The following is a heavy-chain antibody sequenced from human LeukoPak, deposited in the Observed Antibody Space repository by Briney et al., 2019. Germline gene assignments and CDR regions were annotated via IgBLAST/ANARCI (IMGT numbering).Heavy chain of an antibody. J-gene: IGHJ4*02. D-gene: IGHD6-6*01. CDR1: GGFISNYY. Sequence: SSETLSLTCTVSGGFISNYYWTWIRQPAGKGLEWIGRIYSSGSTNFNPSLKSRVTMSVDTSKNQFSLRLSSVTAADTAAYFCARENWRSKSIDFDSWGQGTLVTVSS. CDR3: ARENWRSKSIDFDS. CDR2: IYSSGST. V-gene: IGHV4-4*07.